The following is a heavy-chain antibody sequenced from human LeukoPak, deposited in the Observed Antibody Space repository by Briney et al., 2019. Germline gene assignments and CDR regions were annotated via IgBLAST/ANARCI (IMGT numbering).Heavy chain of an antibody. D-gene: IGHD3-10*02. CDR2: ISYSGST. V-gene: IGHV4-59*01. CDR3: ARLRLFPDYFDY. CDR1: GSPISSYY. Sequence: SETLSLTCTVSGSPISSYYWSWIRQPPGKGLEWIGYISYSGSTKYIPSLKSRVTISVDTSKNQFSLKLSSVTAADTAVYYCARLRLFPDYFDYWGQGTLVTVSS. J-gene: IGHJ4*02.